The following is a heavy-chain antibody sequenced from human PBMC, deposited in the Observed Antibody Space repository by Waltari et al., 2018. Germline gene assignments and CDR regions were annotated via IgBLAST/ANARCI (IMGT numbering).Heavy chain of an antibody. CDR2: ISSSSSYI. J-gene: IGHJ4*02. V-gene: IGHV3-21*01. CDR3: AREWGSIAVAGTEVDY. Sequence: EVQLVESGGGLVKPGGSLRLSCAASGFTFSSYSMNWVRQAPGKGLEWVSSISSSSSYIYYGDSVKGRFTISRDNAKNSLYLKMNSLRAEDTAVYYCAREWGSIAVAGTEVDYWGQGPLVTVSS. D-gene: IGHD6-19*01. CDR1: GFTFSSYS.